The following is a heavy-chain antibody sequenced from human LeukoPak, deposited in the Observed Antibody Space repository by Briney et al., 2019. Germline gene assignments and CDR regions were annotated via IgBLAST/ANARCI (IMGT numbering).Heavy chain of an antibody. CDR2: ISGSGGST. Sequence: GGSLRLSCAASGFTFSSYAMSWVRHAPGKGLEWVSAISGSGGSTNSADSVQGRFTISRDNSKNTLYLQMNSLRAEDTAVYYCAKDKRSGSYFLYYYYGMDVWGQGTTVTVSS. J-gene: IGHJ6*02. D-gene: IGHD3-10*01. V-gene: IGHV3-23*01. CDR1: GFTFSSYA. CDR3: AKDKRSGSYFLYYYYGMDV.